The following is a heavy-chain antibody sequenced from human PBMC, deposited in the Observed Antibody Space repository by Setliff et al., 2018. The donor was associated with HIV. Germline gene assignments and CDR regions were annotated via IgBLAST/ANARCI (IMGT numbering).Heavy chain of an antibody. CDR1: GFTFSSYG. D-gene: IGHD2-15*01. CDR3: ARDFRIIVPDVFDI. V-gene: IGHV3-48*02. CDR2: ISGTTNTI. Sequence: PGGSLRLSCAASGFTFSSYGIHRVRQTPGKGLEWISYISGTTNTIYYADSVKGRFTISRDNSKNSLYLQMSSLRDEDTAVYYCARDFRIIVPDVFDIWGRGTMVTVSS. J-gene: IGHJ3*02.